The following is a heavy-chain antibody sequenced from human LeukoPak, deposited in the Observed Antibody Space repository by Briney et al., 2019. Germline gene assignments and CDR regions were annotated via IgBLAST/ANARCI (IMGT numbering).Heavy chain of an antibody. CDR1: GFTFSSYA. V-gene: IGHV3-23*01. Sequence: GGSLTLSCAASGFTFSSYAMSWVRPAPGKGMEWVSAISGSGGSTYYADSVKGRFTNSRDNSKNTLYLQMNSLRAEDTAVYYCAKVPKVVVVITDYFDYWGQGTLVTVSS. CDR2: ISGSGGST. CDR3: AKVPKVVVVITDYFDY. D-gene: IGHD3-22*01. J-gene: IGHJ4*02.